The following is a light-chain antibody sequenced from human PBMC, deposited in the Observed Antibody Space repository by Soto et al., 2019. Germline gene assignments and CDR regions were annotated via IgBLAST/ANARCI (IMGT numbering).Light chain of an antibody. V-gene: IGKV1-5*03. CDR2: KTS. CDR1: QSISSW. CDR3: QHYNSYSEA. J-gene: IGKJ1*01. Sequence: DIQMTRSPSTLSASVGDRVTNTCRASQSISSWLAWYQQKPGKAPKLLMYKTSSLESGVPSRFSGSRSGTEFTLTISSLQPDDFATYYCQHYNSYSEAFGQGTKVDIK.